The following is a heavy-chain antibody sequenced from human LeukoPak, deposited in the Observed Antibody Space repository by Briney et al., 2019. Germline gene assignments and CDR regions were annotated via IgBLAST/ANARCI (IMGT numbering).Heavy chain of an antibody. CDR2: INPNSGGT. CDR1: GYTFTGCY. D-gene: IGHD3-10*01. J-gene: IGHJ3*02. CDR3: ARDLGEDGGPDSLPI. V-gene: IGHV1-2*02. Sequence: ASVKVSCKASGYTFTGCYMHWVRQAPGQGLEWMGWINPNSGGTNYAQKFQGRVTMTRDTSISTAYMGLSRLRSDDTAVYYCARDLGEDGGPDSLPIWGQGTMVTVSS.